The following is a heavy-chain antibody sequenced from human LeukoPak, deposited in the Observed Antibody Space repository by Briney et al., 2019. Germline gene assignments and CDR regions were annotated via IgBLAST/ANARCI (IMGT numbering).Heavy chain of an antibody. CDR3: ERSIPYGTTWYGRSDY. CDR1: GFPFSSYS. D-gene: IGHD6-13*01. Sequence: GGSLRLSCAASGFPFSSYSMTWVRQAPGKGLEWVANIKPDGTTKFYVDSVKGRFTISRDNALNSLYLQMNSLRAEDTAIYYCERSIPYGTTWYGRSDYWGQGTLVTVSS. J-gene: IGHJ4*02. CDR2: IKPDGTTK. V-gene: IGHV3-7*03.